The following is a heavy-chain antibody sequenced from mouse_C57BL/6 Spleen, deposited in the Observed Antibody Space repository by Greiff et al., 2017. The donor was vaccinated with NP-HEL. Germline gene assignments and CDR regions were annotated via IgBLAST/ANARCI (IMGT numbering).Heavy chain of an antibody. CDR3: ARPYYYGSSYFGFDV. CDR1: GYTFTSYW. Sequence: QVQLQQPGAELVKPGASVKLSCKASGYTFTSYWMHGGKQRPGQGLEGIGMFHPNSGGPNYNEKFKSKATLTVDKSSSTAYMQLSSLTSEDSAVYYCARPYYYGSSYFGFDVWGTGTTGTVSS. J-gene: IGHJ1*03. V-gene: IGHV1-64*01. D-gene: IGHD1-1*01. CDR2: FHPNSGGP.